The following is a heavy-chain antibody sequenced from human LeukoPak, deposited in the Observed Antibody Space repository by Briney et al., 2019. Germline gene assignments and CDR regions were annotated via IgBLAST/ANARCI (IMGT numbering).Heavy chain of an antibody. CDR3: ARAEYYFDY. D-gene: IGHD3-10*01. CDR2: IYYSGST. V-gene: IGHV4-59*01. Sequence: SGTLSLTCAVSGGSISSYYWSWIRQPPGKGLEWIGYIYYSGSTNYNPSLKSRVTISVDTSKNQFSLKLSSVTAADTAVYYCARAEYYFDYWGQGTLVTVSS. CDR1: GGSISSYY. J-gene: IGHJ4*02.